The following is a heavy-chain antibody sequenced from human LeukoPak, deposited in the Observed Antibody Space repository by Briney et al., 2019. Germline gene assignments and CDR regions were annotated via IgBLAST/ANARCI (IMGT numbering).Heavy chain of an antibody. CDR2: IYPGDSKT. Sequence: GESLTIYCKASGYSFTTYWIGWVRQMPGKGLEWMGIIYPGDSKTTYSPSFQGQVTISADKSINTAYLQWNSLKASDTAMYYCARQGSGWSGVYWRQRTLVIVSS. V-gene: IGHV5-51*01. J-gene: IGHJ4*01. CDR3: ARQGSGWSGVY. CDR1: GYSFTTYW. D-gene: IGHD6-19*01.